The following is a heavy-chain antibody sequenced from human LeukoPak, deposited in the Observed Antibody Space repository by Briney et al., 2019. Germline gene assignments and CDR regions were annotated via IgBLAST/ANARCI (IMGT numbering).Heavy chain of an antibody. CDR1: GGSISSSNW. CDR2: IYHSVST. V-gene: IGHV4-4*02. CDR3: ARDKGEQSDAFDI. Sequence: SETLSLTCVVSGGSISSSNWWSWVRQPPGKGLEWIGEIYHSVSTNYNPSLKSRVAISVDKSKNQLSLKLSSVTAADTAVYYCARDKGEQSDAFDIWGQGTMVTVSS. D-gene: IGHD3-16*01. J-gene: IGHJ3*02.